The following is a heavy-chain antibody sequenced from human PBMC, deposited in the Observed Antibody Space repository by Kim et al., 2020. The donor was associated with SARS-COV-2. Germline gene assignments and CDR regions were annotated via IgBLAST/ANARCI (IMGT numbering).Heavy chain of an antibody. CDR3: ARGLKTGPRVLMVYAQAGRGWFDP. CDR1: GGSFSGYY. CDR2: INHSGST. V-gene: IGHV4-34*01. D-gene: IGHD2-8*01. Sequence: SETLSLTCAVYGGSFSGYYWSWIRQPPGKGLEWIGEINHSGSTNYNPSLKSRVTISVDTSKNQFSLKLSSVTAADTAVYYCARGLKTGPRVLMVYAQAGRGWFDPWGQGTLVTVSS. J-gene: IGHJ5*02.